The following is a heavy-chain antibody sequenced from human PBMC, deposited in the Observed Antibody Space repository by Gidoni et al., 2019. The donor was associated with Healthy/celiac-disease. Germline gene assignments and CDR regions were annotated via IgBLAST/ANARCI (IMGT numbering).Heavy chain of an antibody. CDR2: ISSNGGST. D-gene: IGHD6-13*01. Sequence: EVQLVESGGGLVQPGGSLRLSCSASGFTFSSYAMHWVRQAPGKGLEYVSAISSNGGSTYYADSVKGRFTISRDNSKNTLYLQMSSLRAEDTAVYYCVKPQSAAAAGPGDYWGQGTLVTVSS. V-gene: IGHV3-64D*06. CDR3: VKPQSAAAAGPGDY. J-gene: IGHJ4*02. CDR1: GFTFSSYA.